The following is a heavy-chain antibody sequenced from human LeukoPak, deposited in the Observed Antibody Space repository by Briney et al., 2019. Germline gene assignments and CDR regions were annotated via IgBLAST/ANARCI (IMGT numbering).Heavy chain of an antibody. CDR1: GASIRTYF. Sequence: SETLSLTCTVSGASIRTYFWSWFRQPAGKGLEWIGRVHSNGDTYYNPSLESRVTVSMDTSKNQFAPNLTSLTAADTAVYYCARDIGLAHWGQGTLVTVSS. V-gene: IGHV4-4*07. CDR3: ARDIGLAH. J-gene: IGHJ4*02. CDR2: VHSNGDT. D-gene: IGHD3-16*02.